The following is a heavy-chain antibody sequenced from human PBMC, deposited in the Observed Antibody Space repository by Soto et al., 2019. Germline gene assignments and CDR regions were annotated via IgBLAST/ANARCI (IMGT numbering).Heavy chain of an antibody. CDR1: GGTFSSYA. D-gene: IGHD3-3*01. CDR3: ARGRSIFGVVIITNYYYYGMDV. J-gene: IGHJ6*02. Sequence: QVQLVQSGAEVKKPGSSVKVSCKASGGTFSSYAISWVRQAPGQGLEWMGGIIPIFGTANYAQKFQGSVTITADESTSTAYMELSSLRSEDTAVYSCARGRSIFGVVIITNYYYYGMDVWGQGTTVTVSS. V-gene: IGHV1-69*01. CDR2: IIPIFGTA.